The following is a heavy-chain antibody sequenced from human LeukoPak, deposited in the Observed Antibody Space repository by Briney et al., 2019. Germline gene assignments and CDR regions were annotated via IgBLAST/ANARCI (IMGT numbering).Heavy chain of an antibody. V-gene: IGHV5-51*01. CDR2: IYPGDSDT. D-gene: IGHD3-22*01. J-gene: IGHJ4*02. CDR3: ARRAYYYDSSGRYFDY. Sequence: GESLKISCKGSGYSFTSYWIGWVRQMPGKGLEWMGIIYPGDSDTRYSPSFQGQVTISADKSISTAYLQWSSLKASDTAIYYCARRAYYYDSSGRYFDYWGQGTLVTVSS. CDR1: GYSFTSYW.